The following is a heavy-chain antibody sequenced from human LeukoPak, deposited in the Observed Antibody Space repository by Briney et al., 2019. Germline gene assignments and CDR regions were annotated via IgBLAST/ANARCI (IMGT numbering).Heavy chain of an antibody. CDR1: GYTFTGYY. V-gene: IGHV1-2*02. CDR2: INPNSGGT. D-gene: IGHD6-19*01. CDR3: ARDLGYSSGWYDAFDI. J-gene: IGHJ3*02. Sequence: ASVKVSRKASGYTFTGYYMHWVRQAPGQGLEWMGWINPNSGGTNYAQKFQGRVTMTRDTSISTAYMELSRLRSDDTAVYYCARDLGYSSGWYDAFDIWGQGTMVTVSS.